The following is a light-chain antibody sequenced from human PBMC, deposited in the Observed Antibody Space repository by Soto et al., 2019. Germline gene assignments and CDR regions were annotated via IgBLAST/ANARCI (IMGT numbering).Light chain of an antibody. CDR3: QQLNSYPIT. CDR2: AAS. Sequence: DIQLTQSPSFLSASVGDRVTITCRASQGLSSDLAWYQQKPGKAPKLLIYAASTLQSGVPSRFSGSGSGTEFTLTSSRLQPEDFATYYCQQLNSYPITFGQGTRLEIK. CDR1: QGLSSD. J-gene: IGKJ5*01. V-gene: IGKV1-9*01.